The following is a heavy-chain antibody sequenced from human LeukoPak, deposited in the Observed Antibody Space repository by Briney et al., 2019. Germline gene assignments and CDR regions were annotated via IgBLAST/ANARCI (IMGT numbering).Heavy chain of an antibody. D-gene: IGHD6-13*01. V-gene: IGHV1-2*02. CDR1: GYSFTSYY. J-gene: IGHJ4*02. CDR2: INPSSGGT. Sequence: GASVKVSCKTSGYSFTSYYIHWVRQAPGRGLEWMGWINPSSGGTEYAQKFQGRVTMTGDTSISTAYMELSRLRSDDTAVYYCARDRGSSWYVDYWGQGTLVTVSS. CDR3: ARDRGSSWYVDY.